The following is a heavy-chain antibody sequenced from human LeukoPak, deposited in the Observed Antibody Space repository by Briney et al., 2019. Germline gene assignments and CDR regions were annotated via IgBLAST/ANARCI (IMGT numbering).Heavy chain of an antibody. D-gene: IGHD2/OR15-2a*01. CDR3: ATDFYRGRQFDY. Sequence: ASVKVSYKVSGNTFTDLSMNWVRQAPGKGLEWMGGFDPEDVETIYAQKFQGRVTMTEDTSTATAYMDLSSIRPDDTAVYYCATDFYRGRQFDYWGQGTLVTVSS. CDR2: FDPEDVET. CDR1: GNTFTDLS. J-gene: IGHJ4*02. V-gene: IGHV1-24*01.